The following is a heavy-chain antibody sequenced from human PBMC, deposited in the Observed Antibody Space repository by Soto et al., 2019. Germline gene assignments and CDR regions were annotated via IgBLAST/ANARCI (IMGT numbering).Heavy chain of an antibody. CDR3: ARDSDTIFEGDWFDP. J-gene: IGHJ5*02. D-gene: IGHD3-3*01. V-gene: IGHV4-4*07. CDR1: GGSISSYY. CDR2: IYTSGST. Sequence: PSETLSLTCTVSGGSISSYYWSWIRQPAGKGLEWIGRIYTSGSTNYNPSLKSRVTMSVDTSKNQFSLKLSSVTAADTAVYYCARDSDTIFEGDWFDPWGQGTLVTVSS.